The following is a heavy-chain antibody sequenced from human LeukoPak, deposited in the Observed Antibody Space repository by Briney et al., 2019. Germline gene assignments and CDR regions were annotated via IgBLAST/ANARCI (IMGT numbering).Heavy chain of an antibody. CDR1: GVSFDDYY. V-gene: IGHV4-34*01. CDR2: INHSGYT. D-gene: IGHD4-17*01. CDR3: TRMTTGHDY. Sequence: SETLSLTCAVSGVSFDDYYWSWVRQTPGKGLEWIGEINHSGYTNDNPSLKSRVTLSVDTSRKQFSLNLRSVTVADAGTYYCTRMTTGHDYWGQGTLVTVSS. J-gene: IGHJ4*02.